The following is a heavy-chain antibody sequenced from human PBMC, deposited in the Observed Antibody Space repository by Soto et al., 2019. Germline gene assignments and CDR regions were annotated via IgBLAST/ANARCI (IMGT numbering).Heavy chain of an antibody. Sequence: QVQLVESGGGVVQPGRSLRLSCAASGFTFSSYGMHWVRQAPGKGLEWVAVISYDGSNKYYVDSVKGRFTISRDNSKNTLYLQMNSLRAEDTAVYYCATSGPADENCGGDCYPRDWGQGTLVTVSS. CDR3: ATSGPADENCGGDCYPRD. D-gene: IGHD2-21*02. CDR1: GFTFSSYG. V-gene: IGHV3-30*03. CDR2: ISYDGSNK. J-gene: IGHJ4*02.